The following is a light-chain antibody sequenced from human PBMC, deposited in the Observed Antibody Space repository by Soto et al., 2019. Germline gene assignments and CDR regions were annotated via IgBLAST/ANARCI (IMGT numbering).Light chain of an antibody. J-gene: IGKJ2*01. CDR3: QQSYSTFQT. CDR2: AAS. V-gene: IGKV1-39*01. Sequence: DIQMTQSPSSLSASVGDRVTITCRASQSIRSYLNWYQQKPGKAPKLLIYAASSLQSGVPSRFSGSGSGTDFTLTISSLQPEDFATYYCQQSYSTFQTFGQGTKLEIK. CDR1: QSIRSY.